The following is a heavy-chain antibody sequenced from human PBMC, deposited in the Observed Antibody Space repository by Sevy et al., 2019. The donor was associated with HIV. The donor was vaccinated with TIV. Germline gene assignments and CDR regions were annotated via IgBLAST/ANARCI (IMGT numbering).Heavy chain of an antibody. CDR1: GGSISLYY. J-gene: IGHJ4*02. CDR2: IYGSGST. V-gene: IGHV4-4*07. D-gene: IGHD3-16*01. CDR3: AREAKLGAPLGY. Sequence: SETLSLTCTVSGGSISLYYWSWIRQPAGKGLEWIGHIYGSGSTSYNPSLKSRVTMSVDTSQNQISLKLTSGTAADTAVYYCAREAKLGAPLGYWGQGTLVTVSS.